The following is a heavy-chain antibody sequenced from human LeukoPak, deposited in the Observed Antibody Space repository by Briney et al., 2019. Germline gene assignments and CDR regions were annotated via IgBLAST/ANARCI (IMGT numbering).Heavy chain of an antibody. D-gene: IGHD2-21*02. CDR1: GGSLSGYY. Sequence: SETLSLTCAVYGGSLSGYYWSWIRQPPGKGLEWIGEINHSGSTNYNPSLKSRVTISLDTSKNQFSLKLSSVTAADTAVYYCARGPDRVTLDYWGQGTLVTVSS. CDR2: INHSGST. CDR3: ARGPDRVTLDY. J-gene: IGHJ4*02. V-gene: IGHV4-34*01.